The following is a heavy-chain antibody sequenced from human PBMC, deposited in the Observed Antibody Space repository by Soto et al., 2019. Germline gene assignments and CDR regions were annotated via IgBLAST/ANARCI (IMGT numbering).Heavy chain of an antibody. V-gene: IGHV1-69*13. CDR2: IIPIFGTA. CDR1: GGTFSSYA. Sequence: SVKVSCKASGGTFSSYAISWVRQAPGQWLEWMGGIIPIFGTANYAQKFQGRVTITADESTSTAYMELSSLRSEDTAVYYCAIRTLVGATIIGGSYYYYGMDVWGQGTTVTVSS. J-gene: IGHJ6*02. D-gene: IGHD1-26*01. CDR3: AIRTLVGATIIGGSYYYYGMDV.